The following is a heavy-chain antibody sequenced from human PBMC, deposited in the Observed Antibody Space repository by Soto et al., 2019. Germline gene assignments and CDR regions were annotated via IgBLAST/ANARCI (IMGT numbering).Heavy chain of an antibody. Sequence: QVQLVESGVGVVQPGTSLRLSCVVSGFTLSNTGVHWVRQAPGKGLEWVAMISHDGFSQHYVDSVRGRFTISRDNYKNALYLQMDSLRPEDTSVYYCAKDWGSSGWFNWFDSWGQGTLVIVSS. CDR3: AKDWGSSGWFNWFDS. CDR1: GFTLSNTG. D-gene: IGHD6-13*01. J-gene: IGHJ5*01. V-gene: IGHV3-30*18. CDR2: ISHDGFSQ.